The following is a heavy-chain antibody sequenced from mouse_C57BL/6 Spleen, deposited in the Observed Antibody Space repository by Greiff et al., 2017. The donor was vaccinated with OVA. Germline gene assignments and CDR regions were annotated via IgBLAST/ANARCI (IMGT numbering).Heavy chain of an antibody. Sequence: VQGVESGPGLVAPSQSLSITCTVSGFSLTSYAISWVRQPPGKGLEWLGVIWTGGGTNYNSALKSRLSISKDNSKSQVFLKMNSLQTDDTARYYCARIVTTRYYAMDYWGQGTSVTVSS. D-gene: IGHD2-5*01. CDR2: IWTGGGT. CDR1: GFSLTSYA. CDR3: ARIVTTRYYAMDY. V-gene: IGHV2-9-1*01. J-gene: IGHJ4*01.